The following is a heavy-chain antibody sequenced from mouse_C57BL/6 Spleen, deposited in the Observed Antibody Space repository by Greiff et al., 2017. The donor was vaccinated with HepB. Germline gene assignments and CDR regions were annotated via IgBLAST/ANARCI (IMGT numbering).Heavy chain of an antibody. J-gene: IGHJ1*03. Sequence: EVQLQQSGAELVRPGASVKLSCTASGFNIKDYYMHWGKQRPEQGLEWIGRIDPEDGDTEYAPKFQGKATMTADTSSNTAYLQLSSLTSEDTAVYYCTPYYYGRNFDVWGTGTTVTVSS. D-gene: IGHD1-1*01. V-gene: IGHV14-1*01. CDR1: GFNIKDYY. CDR3: TPYYYGRNFDV. CDR2: IDPEDGDT.